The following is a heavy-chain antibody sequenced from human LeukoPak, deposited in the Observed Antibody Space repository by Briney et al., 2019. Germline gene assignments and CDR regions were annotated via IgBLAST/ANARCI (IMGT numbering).Heavy chain of an antibody. CDR1: GFTFGRNW. V-gene: IGHV3-7*05. Sequence: RGSLKLSCAASGFTFGRNWMSWVRRAPGKGLEWVANIKQDGSERKYVDSVKGRFTISRDNAKNSLYLQMNSLRAEDTAVYYCARIGVYGDAFDIRGQGTMVTVSS. D-gene: IGHD2-8*01. CDR3: ARIGVYGDAFDI. J-gene: IGHJ3*02. CDR2: IKQDGSER.